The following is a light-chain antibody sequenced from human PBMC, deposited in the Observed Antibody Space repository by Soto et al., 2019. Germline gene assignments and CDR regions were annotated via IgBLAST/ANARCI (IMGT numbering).Light chain of an antibody. CDR1: QSVGSS. Sequence: PGEIATLSCRASQSVGSSLSWYQQKPGQAPRLLISGASSTATGIPDRFSGSGSGTDFTLTISRLEPEDFAVFYCQQYGTSPPTFGQGTKVDIK. CDR3: QQYGTSPPT. CDR2: GAS. J-gene: IGKJ1*01. V-gene: IGKV3-20*01.